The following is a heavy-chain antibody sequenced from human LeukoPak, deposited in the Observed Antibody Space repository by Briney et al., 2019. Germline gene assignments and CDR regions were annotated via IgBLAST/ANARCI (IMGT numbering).Heavy chain of an antibody. CDR2: ISTTSSYT. D-gene: IGHD6-13*01. Sequence: GGSLRLSCAASGFTFSAYYMSWIRQAPGKGLEWVSYISTTSSYTNHADSVKGRFTISRDNAKNSLYLQMNSLRAEDTAVYYCARGIAAAANYFDYWGQETLVTVSA. CDR1: GFTFSAYY. V-gene: IGHV3-11*05. CDR3: ARGIAAAANYFDY. J-gene: IGHJ4*02.